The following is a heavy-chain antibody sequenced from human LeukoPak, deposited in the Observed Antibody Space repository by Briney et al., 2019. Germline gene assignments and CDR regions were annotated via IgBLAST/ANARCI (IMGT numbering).Heavy chain of an antibody. CDR2: ISYDGSNK. CDR3: AKVGGDY. J-gene: IGHJ4*02. Sequence: GGSLRLSCAASGFNFSSYGMHWVRQAPGKGLEWVAVISYDGSNKYYADSVKGRFTISRDNSKNTLYLQMNSLRAEDTAVYYCAKVGGDYWGQGTLVTVSS. CDR1: GFNFSSYG. V-gene: IGHV3-30*18.